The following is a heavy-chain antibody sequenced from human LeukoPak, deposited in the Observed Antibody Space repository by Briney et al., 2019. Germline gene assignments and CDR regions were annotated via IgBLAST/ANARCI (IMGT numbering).Heavy chain of an antibody. CDR3: ARPERAQDAFDI. Sequence: GESLQISCKVSGYIFTNYWIGWVRQMPGKGLEWVGIIYSGDSDTRYSPSFQGQVTISADKSISTAYLQWSSLRASDTAMYYCARPERAQDAFDIWGRGTMVAVSS. V-gene: IGHV5-51*01. D-gene: IGHD1-26*01. J-gene: IGHJ3*02. CDR1: GYIFTNYW. CDR2: IYSGDSDT.